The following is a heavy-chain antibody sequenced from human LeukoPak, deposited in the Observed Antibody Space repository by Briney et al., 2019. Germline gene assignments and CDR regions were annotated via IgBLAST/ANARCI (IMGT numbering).Heavy chain of an antibody. D-gene: IGHD6-6*01. CDR3: ARVEYSSSSEYYFDY. CDR1: GGSISNGDHY. Sequence: SETLSLTCTVSGGSISNGDHYWSWIRQHPGKGLEWIGHIYYSGSTYYNPSLKSRVTISVDTSKNQFSLKLSSVTAADTAVYYCARVEYSSSSEYYFDYWGQGTLVTVSS. V-gene: IGHV4-31*03. CDR2: IYYSGST. J-gene: IGHJ4*02.